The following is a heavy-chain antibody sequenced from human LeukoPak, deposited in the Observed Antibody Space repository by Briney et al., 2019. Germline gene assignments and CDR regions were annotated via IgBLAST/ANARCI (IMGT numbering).Heavy chain of an antibody. V-gene: IGHV4-59*01. CDR2: IHYSGST. D-gene: IGHD1-26*01. J-gene: IGHJ4*02. CDR3: VKRAGTYFDY. Sequence: PSETLSLTCTVSGGSMTGYYWSRIRQPPGKELEYIGYIHYSGSTNYNPSLKSRATISIDTSKNQFSLRLSSVSAADTALYYCVKRAGTYFDYWVQGILVTVSS. CDR1: GGSMTGYY.